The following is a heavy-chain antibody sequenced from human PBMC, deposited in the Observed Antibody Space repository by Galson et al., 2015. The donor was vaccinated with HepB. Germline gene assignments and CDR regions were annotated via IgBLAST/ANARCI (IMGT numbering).Heavy chain of an antibody. V-gene: IGHV3-7*03. J-gene: IGHJ6*03. CDR2: IKEDGSEK. Sequence: SLRLSCAASGFNFRNSWMSWVRQAPGKGLEWMANIKEDGSEKYYVDSVKGRFIISRDNAKTSLYLQMNSLRAEDTAVYYCARDQIQLYYEGHYYYNHYMDVWGKGTTVTVSS. CDR3: ARDQIQLYYEGHYYYNHYMDV. D-gene: IGHD5-18*01. CDR1: GFNFRNSW.